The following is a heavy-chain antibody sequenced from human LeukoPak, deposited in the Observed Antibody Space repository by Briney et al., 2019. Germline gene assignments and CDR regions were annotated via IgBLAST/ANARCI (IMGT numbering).Heavy chain of an antibody. CDR1: GFIFVDYA. J-gene: IGHJ3*02. CDR2: ISWNSGSF. V-gene: IGHV3-9*01. Sequence: GGSLRHSFAGSGFIFVDYAMHGVRQVRGKGLAWVAGISWNSGSFGYANSVKGRSTISRDNAKNSLYLQMNSLRADDTALYHCAKGYDSSGYYYRDAFDIWGQGTMVTVSS. D-gene: IGHD3-22*01. CDR3: AKGYDSSGYYYRDAFDI.